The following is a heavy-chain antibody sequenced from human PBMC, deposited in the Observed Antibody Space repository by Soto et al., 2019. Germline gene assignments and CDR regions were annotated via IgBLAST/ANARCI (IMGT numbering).Heavy chain of an antibody. CDR3: ASPTKPLYYYYGMDV. V-gene: IGHV1-69*12. CDR2: IIPIFGTA. Sequence: QVQLVQSGAEVKKPGSSVKVSCKASGCTFSSYAIRWVRQAPGQGLEWMGGIIPIFGTANYAQKFQGRVTITADESTSTAYMELSSLRSEDTAVYYCASPTKPLYYYYGMDVWGQGTTFTVSS. CDR1: GCTFSSYA. D-gene: IGHD1-1*01. J-gene: IGHJ6*02.